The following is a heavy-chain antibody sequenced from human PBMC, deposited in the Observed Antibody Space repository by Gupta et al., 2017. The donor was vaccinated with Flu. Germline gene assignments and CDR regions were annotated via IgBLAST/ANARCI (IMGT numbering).Heavy chain of an antibody. CDR1: GFTVSDVW. CDR2: IRTKAEGGTT. J-gene: IGHJ6*02. V-gene: IGHV3-15*01. D-gene: IGHD1-26*01. Sequence: EVQVVESGGGLVKPGGSLRLACAASGFTVSDVWMRWVRQAPGKGLEWVSRIRTKAEGGTTDYAAPVKGRFSISREDSKNTLYLQMNSLKTEDTAVYYCTGGLGVTDMDVWGQGTTVTVSS. CDR3: TGGLGVTDMDV.